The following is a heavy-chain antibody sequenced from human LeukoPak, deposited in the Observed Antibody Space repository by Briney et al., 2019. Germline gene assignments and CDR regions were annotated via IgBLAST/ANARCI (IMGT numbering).Heavy chain of an antibody. D-gene: IGHD4-17*01. CDR2: IIPILGIA. CDR1: GGTFSSYA. V-gene: IGHV1-69*04. Sequence: ASVKVSCKASGGTFSSYAISWVRQAPGQGLEWMGRIIPILGIANYAQKFQGRVTTTADKSTSTAYMELSSLRSEDTAVYYCASLYDYGDYVWFDPWGQGTLVTVSS. J-gene: IGHJ5*02. CDR3: ASLYDYGDYVWFDP.